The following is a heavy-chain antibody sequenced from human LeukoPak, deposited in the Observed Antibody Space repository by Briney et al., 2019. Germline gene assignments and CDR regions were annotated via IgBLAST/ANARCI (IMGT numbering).Heavy chain of an antibody. CDR2: ISSSSSYI. J-gene: IGHJ4*02. CDR3: AKTRGISISGVVPFCDY. D-gene: IGHD3-3*01. CDR1: GFTFSSYS. V-gene: IGHV3-21*04. Sequence: KPGGSLRLSCAASGFTFSSYSMNWVRQAPGKGLEWVSSISSSSSYIYYADSVKGRFTISRDNAKNSLYLQMNSLRAEDTAVYYCAKTRGISISGVVPFCDYWGQGTLVTVSS.